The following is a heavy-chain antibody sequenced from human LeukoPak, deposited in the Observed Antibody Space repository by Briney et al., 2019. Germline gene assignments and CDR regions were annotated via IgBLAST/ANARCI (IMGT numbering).Heavy chain of an antibody. V-gene: IGHV1-2*02. J-gene: IGHJ3*01. Sequence: GASVKVSCKASGYTFTGYYMHWVRQARGQGLEWMGWINPKSCGTNYAQKFQGRVTMTRGTSISTAYMELSRLRSDDTAVYYCARMALLWFGANWGQGTMVTVSS. CDR1: GYTFTGYY. CDR3: ARMALLWFGAN. D-gene: IGHD3-10*01. CDR2: INPKSCGT.